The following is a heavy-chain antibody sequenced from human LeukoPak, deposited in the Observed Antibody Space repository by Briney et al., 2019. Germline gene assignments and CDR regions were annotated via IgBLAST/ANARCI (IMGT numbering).Heavy chain of an antibody. Sequence: SETLSLTCAVSGYSISSGYYWGWIRQPPGKGLVWIGNVYHSGSTYKNPSLKSRVSISLDTSNNQFSLKLTSVTAADTAIYYCARLSGAPVRHPIYHFDYWGQGTLVTVSS. CDR3: ARLSGAPVRHPIYHFDY. CDR2: VYHSGST. V-gene: IGHV4-38-2*01. J-gene: IGHJ4*02. D-gene: IGHD1-26*01. CDR1: GYSISSGYY.